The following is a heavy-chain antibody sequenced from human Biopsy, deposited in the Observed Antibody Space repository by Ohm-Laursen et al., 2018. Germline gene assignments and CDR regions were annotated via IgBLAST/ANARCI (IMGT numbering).Heavy chain of an antibody. Sequence: SLRLSCTASGFTFTSYAMHWVRQAPGKGLEWEAVISYDGSGEYYADSLQGRFIISRDNPKNTVDLQMNSLRAEDTAVYFCARDGKRWDYSTYFYWHFDLWGRGTLVTVSS. J-gene: IGHJ2*01. V-gene: IGHV3-30*03. CDR3: ARDGKRWDYSTYFYWHFDL. CDR2: ISYDGSGE. D-gene: IGHD4-11*01. CDR1: GFTFTSYA.